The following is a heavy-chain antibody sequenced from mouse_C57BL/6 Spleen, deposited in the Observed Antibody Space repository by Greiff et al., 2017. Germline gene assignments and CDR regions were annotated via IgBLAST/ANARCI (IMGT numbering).Heavy chain of an antibody. CDR2: IWSGGST. D-gene: IGHD1-1*01. CDR3: ARNKGYYYGNAMDY. CDR1: GFSLTSYG. V-gene: IGHV2-2*01. Sequence: VQLQESGPGLVQPSQSLSITCTVSGFSLTSYGVHWVRQSPGKGLEWLGVIWSGGSTDYNAAFISRLSISKDNSKSQVFFKMNSLQADDTAIYYCARNKGYYYGNAMDYWGQGTSVTVSS. J-gene: IGHJ4*01.